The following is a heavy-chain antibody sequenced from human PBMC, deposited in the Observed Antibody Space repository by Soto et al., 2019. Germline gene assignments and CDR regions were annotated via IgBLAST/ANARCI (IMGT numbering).Heavy chain of an antibody. Sequence: EVQLVESGGGLVQPGGSLRLSCAASGFTFSSYSMNWVRQAPGKGLEWVSYISSSSSTIYYADSVKGRFTISRDNAKNSLYLQMNSLRAEDTAVYYCARDPTYYDILTGYTEHDAFDIWGQGTMVTVSS. D-gene: IGHD3-9*01. CDR3: ARDPTYYDILTGYTEHDAFDI. CDR1: GFTFSSYS. V-gene: IGHV3-48*01. J-gene: IGHJ3*02. CDR2: ISSSSSTI.